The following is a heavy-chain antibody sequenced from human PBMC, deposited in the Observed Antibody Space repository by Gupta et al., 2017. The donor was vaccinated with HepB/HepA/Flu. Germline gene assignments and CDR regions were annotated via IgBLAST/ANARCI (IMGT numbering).Heavy chain of an antibody. V-gene: IGHV3-23*01. D-gene: IGHD5/OR15-5a*01. CDR1: GFIFTNYA. CDR2: ITNSDEKT. Sequence: EVQLSESGGDLVPPGGSLRLSCAASGFIFTNYAMNWVRQAPGKGLEWVSCITNSDEKTHYAGSVKGRFTISRDNSKNTVYLQMNSLRAEDTAVYYCAKGLHSVSCDYFDYWGQGILVTVSS. CDR3: AKGLHSVSCDYFDY. J-gene: IGHJ4*02.